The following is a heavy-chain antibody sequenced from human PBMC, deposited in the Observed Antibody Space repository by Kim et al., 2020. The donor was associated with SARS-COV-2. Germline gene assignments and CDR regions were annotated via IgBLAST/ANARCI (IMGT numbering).Heavy chain of an antibody. CDR1: GYTFTSYY. D-gene: IGHD3-22*01. CDR3: ARPSPYNYDSSGYYEGAFDI. V-gene: IGHV1-46*01. CDR2: INPSGGST. Sequence: ASVKVSCKASGYTFTSYYMHWVRQAPGQGLEWMGIINPSGGSTTYAQKFQGRVTMTRDTSTSTVYMELSSLRSEDTAVYYCARPSPYNYDSSGYYEGAFDIWGQGTMVTVSS. J-gene: IGHJ3*02.